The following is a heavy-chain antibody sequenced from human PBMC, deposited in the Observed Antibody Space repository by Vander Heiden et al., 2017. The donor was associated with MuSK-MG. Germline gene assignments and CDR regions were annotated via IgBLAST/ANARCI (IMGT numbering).Heavy chain of an antibody. D-gene: IGHD1-26*01. J-gene: IGHJ4*02. CDR1: GFTFSSYS. CDR3: ARDMVGGVGY. CDR2: ISSSSSYI. V-gene: IGHV3-21*01. Sequence: EVQLVESGGGLVKPGGSLRLSCAASGFTFSSYSMNWVRQAPGKGLECVSSISSSSSYIYYADSVKGRFTISRDNAKNSLYLQMNSLRAEDTAVYYCARDMVGGVGYWGQGTLVTVSS.